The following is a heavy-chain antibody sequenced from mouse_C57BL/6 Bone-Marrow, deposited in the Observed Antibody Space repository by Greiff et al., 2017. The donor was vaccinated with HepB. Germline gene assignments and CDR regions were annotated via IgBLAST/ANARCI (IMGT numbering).Heavy chain of an antibody. CDR1: GFTFSSYT. J-gene: IGHJ3*01. Sequence: EVQRVESGGGLVKPGGSLKLSCAASGFTFSSYTMSWVRQTPEKRLEWVATISGGGGNTYYPDSVKGRFTISRDNAKNTLYLQMSSLRSEDTALYYCARAGNYSLFAYWGQGTLVTVSA. D-gene: IGHD2-1*01. CDR2: ISGGGGNT. CDR3: ARAGNYSLFAY. V-gene: IGHV5-9*01.